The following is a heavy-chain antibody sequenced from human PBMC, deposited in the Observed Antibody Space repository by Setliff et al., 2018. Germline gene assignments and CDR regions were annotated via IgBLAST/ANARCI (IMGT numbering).Heavy chain of an antibody. CDR1: GGSINSGVYY. D-gene: IGHD1-1*01. V-gene: IGHV4-39*01. Sequence: SETLSLTCTVSGGSINSGVYYWGWIRPPPGKGLEWIGRIYHGGDTYYNASLKSRLTISVDTSKNQFSLKLRSVTAADTAVYYCARTGTYRYFDYWGQGALVTVSS. J-gene: IGHJ4*02. CDR3: ARTGTYRYFDY. CDR2: IYHGGDT.